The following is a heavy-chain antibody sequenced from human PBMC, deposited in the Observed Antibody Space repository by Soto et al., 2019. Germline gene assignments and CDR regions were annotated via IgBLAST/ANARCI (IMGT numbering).Heavy chain of an antibody. CDR1: GFTFSSYG. V-gene: IGHV3-30*03. CDR2: ISYDGSNK. Sequence: GGSLRLSCAASGFTFSSYGMHWVRQAPGKGLEWVAVISYDGSNKYYADSVKGRFTISRDNSKNTLYLQMNSLRAEDTAVYYCAADYGSGSYGFDYWGQGTLVTVSS. D-gene: IGHD3-10*01. CDR3: AADYGSGSYGFDY. J-gene: IGHJ4*02.